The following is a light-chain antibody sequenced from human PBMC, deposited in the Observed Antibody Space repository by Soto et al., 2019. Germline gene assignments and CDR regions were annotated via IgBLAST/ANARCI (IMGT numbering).Light chain of an antibody. CDR2: DAS. V-gene: IGKV3-15*01. J-gene: IGKJ2*01. CDR3: QQYDNWPPMYT. Sequence: DIVMTQSPATLSVSPGESATLSCRASQNISSNLVWYQQTPGQAPRFLIYDASTRAIGIPGRFSGSGSGTEFTLTISSLQSEDFALYYCQQYDNWPPMYTFGQGTKLEI. CDR1: QNISSN.